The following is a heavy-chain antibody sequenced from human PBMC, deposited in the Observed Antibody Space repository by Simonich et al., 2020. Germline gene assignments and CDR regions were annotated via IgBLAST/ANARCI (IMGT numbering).Heavy chain of an antibody. Sequence: EVQLLEAGGGLVQPGGSLRLSCAASGFPFSRYAMSWVRQAPGKGLEWGSAIGGSGGSTYYAGSAKGRFTISRDNSKNTLYLQMNSLRAEDTAVYYCAKGLGGDWYFDLWGRGTLVTVSS. V-gene: IGHV3-23*01. CDR3: AKGLGGDWYFDL. D-gene: IGHD3-16*01. CDR2: IGGSGGST. J-gene: IGHJ2*01. CDR1: GFPFSRYA.